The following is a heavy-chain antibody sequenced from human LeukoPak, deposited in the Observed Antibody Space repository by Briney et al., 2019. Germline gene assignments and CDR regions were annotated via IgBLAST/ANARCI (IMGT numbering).Heavy chain of an antibody. Sequence: GGSLRLSCAASGFTFSTYATSWVRQAPGKGLEWVSAISGTGGDTFYADSVKGRFTISRDNSKNTLYLQMNSLRAEDTAVYYCGKGVISSAKYSFGFWGQGTLVTVSS. CDR2: ISGTGGDT. CDR3: GKGVISSAKYSFGF. CDR1: GFTFSTYA. D-gene: IGHD3-22*01. V-gene: IGHV3-23*01. J-gene: IGHJ4*02.